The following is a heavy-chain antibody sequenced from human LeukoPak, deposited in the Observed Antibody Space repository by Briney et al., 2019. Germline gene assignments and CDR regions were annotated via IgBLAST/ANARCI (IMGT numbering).Heavy chain of an antibody. J-gene: IGHJ4*02. CDR1: GFTFSDYY. D-gene: IGHD4-11*01. CDR3: ARDPLPGSVNPVGY. V-gene: IGHV3-11*01. Sequence: GGSLRLSCAASGFTFSDYYMSWIRQAPGKGLEWISYISSSGSTIYYADSVKGRFTISRDNAKNSLYLQMNSLRAEDTAVYYCARDPLPGSVNPVGYWGQGTLVTVSS. CDR2: ISSSGSTI.